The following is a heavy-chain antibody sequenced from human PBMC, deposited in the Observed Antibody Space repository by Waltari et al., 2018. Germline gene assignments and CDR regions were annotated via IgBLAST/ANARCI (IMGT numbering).Heavy chain of an antibody. CDR2: INPNSGGT. D-gene: IGHD1-1*01. V-gene: IGHV1-2*06. Sequence: QVQLVQSGAEVKKPGASVKVSCKASGYTFTDYYIHWVRQAPGQGLEWMGRINPNSGGTDYAQKFQGRVTMTRDTSISTAYMELRRLRSDDTAVYYCARDRETGTEGYWGQGTLVTVSS. J-gene: IGHJ4*02. CDR3: ARDRETGTEGY. CDR1: GYTFTDYY.